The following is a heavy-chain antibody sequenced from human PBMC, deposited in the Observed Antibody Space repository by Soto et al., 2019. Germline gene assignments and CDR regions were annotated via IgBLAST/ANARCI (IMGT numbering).Heavy chain of an antibody. Sequence: QITLKASGPTLVTPTQTLTLSFTCSGFSLTADGVAVGRIRQPPGKALEWLALIYWDDDRRYSPTLAARLTMNKDTSRNQVVLTMTNMDPVDSGTYFCAQKKQTGYRVFDYWGRGTLVTVAS. D-gene: IGHD5-12*01. CDR2: IYWDDDR. J-gene: IGHJ4*02. CDR1: GFSLTADGVA. V-gene: IGHV2-5*02. CDR3: AQKKQTGYRVFDY.